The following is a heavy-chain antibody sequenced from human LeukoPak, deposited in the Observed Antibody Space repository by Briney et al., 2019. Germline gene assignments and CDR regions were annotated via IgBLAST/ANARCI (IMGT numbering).Heavy chain of an antibody. CDR2: ISGSGGST. V-gene: IGHV3-23*01. Sequence: HAGGSLRLSCAASGFTFSSYAMSWVRQAPGKGLEWVSAISGSGGSTYYADSVKGRFTISRDNSKNTLYLQMNSLRAEDTAVYYCAKGRPFYDSSGYSFDYWGQGTLVTVSS. D-gene: IGHD3-22*01. J-gene: IGHJ4*02. CDR3: AKGRPFYDSSGYSFDY. CDR1: GFTFSSYA.